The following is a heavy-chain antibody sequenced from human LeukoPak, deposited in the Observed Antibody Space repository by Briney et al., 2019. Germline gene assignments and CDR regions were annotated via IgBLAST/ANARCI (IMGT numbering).Heavy chain of an antibody. D-gene: IGHD6-19*01. CDR2: IYSGGTT. CDR1: GFTVSSSY. V-gene: IGHV3-53*01. CDR3: AGGVQWLAHDL. Sequence: GGSLRLSCAASGFTVSSSYMSWVRQAPGKGLEWVSVIYSGGTTYYADSVKGRFTISRDNSKNTLYLQMNSLRAEDTAVYYCAGGVQWLAHDLWGQGTLVTVSS. J-gene: IGHJ5*02.